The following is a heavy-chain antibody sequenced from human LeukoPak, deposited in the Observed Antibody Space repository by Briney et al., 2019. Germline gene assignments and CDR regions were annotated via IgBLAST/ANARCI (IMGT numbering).Heavy chain of an antibody. J-gene: IGHJ6*02. CDR1: GFTFSSYE. CDR3: ASTGGYGSGTYDYYYFGMDV. Sequence: GGSLRLSCAASGFTFSSYEMSWVRQAPGKGLEWVAYITSSGRIIYYADSVKGRFTISRDNAKNSLYLQMNSLRAEDTAVYYCASTGGYGSGTYDYYYFGMDVWGQGTTVTVSS. D-gene: IGHD3-10*01. CDR2: ITSSGRII. V-gene: IGHV3-48*03.